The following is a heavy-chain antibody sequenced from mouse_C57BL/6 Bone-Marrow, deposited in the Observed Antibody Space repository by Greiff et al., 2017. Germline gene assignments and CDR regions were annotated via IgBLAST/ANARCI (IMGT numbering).Heavy chain of an antibody. Sequence: QVQLQQSGAELVKPGASVKMSCKASGYTFTSYWITWVKQRPGQGLEWIGDIYPGSGSTNYNEKFKGKATLTVDTSSSTAYMQLSSLTSEDSAVYYCARRWDYGEDYAMDYWGQGTSVTVSS. CDR2: IYPGSGST. CDR3: ARRWDYGEDYAMDY. V-gene: IGHV1-55*01. D-gene: IGHD2-4*01. J-gene: IGHJ4*01. CDR1: GYTFTSYW.